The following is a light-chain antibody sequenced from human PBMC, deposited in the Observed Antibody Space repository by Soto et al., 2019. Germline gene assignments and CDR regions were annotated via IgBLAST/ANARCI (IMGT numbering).Light chain of an antibody. CDR2: DAS. Sequence: EIVLTQSPATLSLSPGERATLSCRASQRVSSYLAWYQQKPGQAPRLLIYDASNRATGIPARFSGGGSGTDFTLTISSLEPEDFAVYYCQQRFNWPRFTFGQGPKLEIK. V-gene: IGKV3-11*01. CDR1: QRVSSY. J-gene: IGKJ2*01. CDR3: QQRFNWPRFT.